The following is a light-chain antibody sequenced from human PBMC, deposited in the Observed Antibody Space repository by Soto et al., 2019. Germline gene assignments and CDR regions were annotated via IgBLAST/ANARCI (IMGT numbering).Light chain of an antibody. J-gene: IGKJ5*01. CDR3: QQYDNLPRT. Sequence: DIQMTQSPSSLSASVGDRVTITCQASQDISNYLNWYQQKPGKAPKRLIYDASTLESGVPSTFSGSGSGTDFTFTINSLQPEDIATYYCQQYDNLPRTFGQGTRLEIK. CDR2: DAS. CDR1: QDISNY. V-gene: IGKV1-33*01.